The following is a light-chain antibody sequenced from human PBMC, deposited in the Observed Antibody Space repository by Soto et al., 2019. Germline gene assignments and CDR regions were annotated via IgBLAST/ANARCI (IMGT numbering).Light chain of an antibody. CDR2: GAS. V-gene: IGKV3-20*01. CDR1: QSVGSSY. J-gene: IGKJ1*01. Sequence: EIVLTQSPGTLSLSPGERATLSCRASQSVGSSYLAWYQRKPGQAPRLLIYGASSRATGIPDRFSGSGSGTDFALTSSRLEPEDFAVYYCQQYGSSQTFGQGTRVEIK. CDR3: QQYGSSQT.